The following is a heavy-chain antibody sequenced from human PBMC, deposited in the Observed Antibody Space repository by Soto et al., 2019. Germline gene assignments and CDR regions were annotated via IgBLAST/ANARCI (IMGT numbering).Heavy chain of an antibody. Sequence: GGSLRLSCTASGFTFSTYAMSWVRQAPGKGLEWVSSTSFNGGATYYGDSVKGRFTMSRDNTKDMLYLQMNSLRAEDTAVYYCAKDVYCSSTSCYGFDYWGQGTLLTVSS. J-gene: IGHJ4*02. V-gene: IGHV3-23*01. D-gene: IGHD2-2*01. CDR2: TSFNGGAT. CDR3: AKDVYCSSTSCYGFDY. CDR1: GFTFSTYA.